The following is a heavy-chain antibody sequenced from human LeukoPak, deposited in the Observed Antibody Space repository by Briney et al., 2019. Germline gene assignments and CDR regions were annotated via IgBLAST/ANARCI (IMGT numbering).Heavy chain of an antibody. CDR1: GFTFSDYY. CDR3: ARVQGRIAAAGRAFGY. Sequence: GGSLRLSCAASGFTFSDYYMSWIRQAPGKGLEWVSYISSSGSTIYYADSVKGRFTISRDNAKNSLYLQMNSLRAEDTAVYYCARVQGRIAAAGRAFGYWGQGTLVTVSS. CDR2: ISSSGSTI. D-gene: IGHD6-13*01. J-gene: IGHJ4*02. V-gene: IGHV3-11*01.